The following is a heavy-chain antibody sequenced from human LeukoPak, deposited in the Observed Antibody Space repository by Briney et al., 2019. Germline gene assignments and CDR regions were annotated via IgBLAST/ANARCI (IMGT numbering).Heavy chain of an antibody. V-gene: IGHV1-2*02. CDR2: INPNSGGT. CDR1: GYTFTGYY. J-gene: IGHJ4*02. Sequence: ASVKVSCKASGYTFTGYYMHWVRQAPGQGLEWMGWINPNSGGTNYAQKFQGRVTMTRDTSISTAYMELSRLRSDDTAVYYCARDLMIVIPDPRGGYWGQGTLVTVSS. D-gene: IGHD3-22*01. CDR3: ARDLMIVIPDPRGGY.